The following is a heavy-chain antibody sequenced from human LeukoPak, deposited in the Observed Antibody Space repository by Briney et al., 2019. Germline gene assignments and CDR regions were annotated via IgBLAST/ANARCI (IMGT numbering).Heavy chain of an antibody. J-gene: IGHJ3*02. CDR2: ISSSSYI. CDR3: ARERSPEGDSI. CDR1: GFTFDDYG. Sequence: GGSLRLSCAASGFTFDDYGMHWVRQAPGKGLEWVSSISSSSYIYYADSVKGRFTISRDNAKNSLYLQMNSLRAEDTAVYYCARERSPEGDSIWGQGTMVTVSS. D-gene: IGHD1-14*01. V-gene: IGHV3-69-1*01.